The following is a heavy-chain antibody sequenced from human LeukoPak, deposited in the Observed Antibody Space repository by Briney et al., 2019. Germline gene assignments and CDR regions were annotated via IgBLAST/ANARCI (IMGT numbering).Heavy chain of an antibody. CDR1: GVPISGYY. Sequence: PSETLSLTCTISGVPISGYYWSWIRQPPGKRLELIGHIYYSGSTNYNPSLKSRVTISVDTSKKQFSLRLSSVTAADTAVHYCARSNDTGYCSGGSCYSPDYWGQGTLVTVSS. V-gene: IGHV4-59*01. J-gene: IGHJ4*02. CDR3: ARSNDTGYCSGGSCYSPDY. CDR2: IYYSGST. D-gene: IGHD2-15*01.